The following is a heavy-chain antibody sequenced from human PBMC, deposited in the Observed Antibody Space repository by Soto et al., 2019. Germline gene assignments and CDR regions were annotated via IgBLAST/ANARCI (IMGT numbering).Heavy chain of an antibody. CDR2: ISSSGTTI. J-gene: IGHJ6*02. V-gene: IGHV3-11*01. CDR3: AKGYVWGSYRPSMDV. CDR1: GFTFSDYY. D-gene: IGHD3-16*02. Sequence: QGQLGESGGGLAKPGGSLRLSCAASGFTFSDYYMSWIRQAPGKGLEWVSYISSSGTTIYYADSVKGRFTISRYNARNSLFLQMNSLRAEDTAVYYCAKGYVWGSYRPSMDVWGHGTTVTVSS.